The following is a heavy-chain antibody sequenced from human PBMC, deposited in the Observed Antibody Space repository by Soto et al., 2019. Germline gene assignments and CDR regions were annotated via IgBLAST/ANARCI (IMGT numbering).Heavy chain of an antibody. Sequence: VAVIWYDGSNKYYADSVKGRFTISRDNSKNTLYLQMNSLRAEDTAVYYCARDSTEHCSGGSCYGGMDVWGQGTTVTVSS. CDR3: ARDSTEHCSGGSCYGGMDV. J-gene: IGHJ6*02. V-gene: IGHV3-33*01. D-gene: IGHD2-15*01. CDR2: IWYDGSNK.